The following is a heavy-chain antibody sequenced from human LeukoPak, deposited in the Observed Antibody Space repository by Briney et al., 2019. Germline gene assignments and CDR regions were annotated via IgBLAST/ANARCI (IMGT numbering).Heavy chain of an antibody. Sequence: ASVKVSCKASGYTFTSYDINWVRQATGQGLEWMGWMNPNSGNTGYAQKFQGRVTITRDTSISTAYMELSRLRSDDTAVYYCARAPPFLYISDFYSSVGNKYYFDYWGQGTLVTVSS. CDR3: ARAPPFLYISDFYSSVGNKYYFDY. CDR2: MNPNSGNT. J-gene: IGHJ4*02. D-gene: IGHD6-19*01. CDR1: GYTFTSYD. V-gene: IGHV1-8*03.